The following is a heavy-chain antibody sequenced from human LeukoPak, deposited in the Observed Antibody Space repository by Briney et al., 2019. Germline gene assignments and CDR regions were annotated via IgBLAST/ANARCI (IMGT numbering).Heavy chain of an antibody. D-gene: IGHD3-10*01. V-gene: IGHV4-34*01. Sequence: SETLSLTCVVYGGSFSGYYWSWISHPPGKGLEWIGEINHSGRTNYNLAVKSRVTISVDASKCQVSLKLSSVTAADTAVYYCARGDGPKRPLWFGDAPDDAFDIWGQGTMVTVSS. CDR1: GGSFSGYY. J-gene: IGHJ3*02. CDR3: ARGDGPKRPLWFGDAPDDAFDI. CDR2: INHSGRT.